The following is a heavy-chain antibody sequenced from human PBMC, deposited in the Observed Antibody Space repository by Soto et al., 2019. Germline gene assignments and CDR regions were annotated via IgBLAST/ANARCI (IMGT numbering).Heavy chain of an antibody. CDR1: GGSISSGDYY. D-gene: IGHD5-12*01. Sequence: SETLSLTCTVSGGSISSGDYYWSWIRQPPGKGLEWIGDIYYSGSTNYNPSLKSRVTISVDTSKNQFSLKLSSVTAADTAVYYCASRGDGYNFPEGPYYFDYWGQGTLVTVSS. V-gene: IGHV4-30-4*01. CDR2: IYYSGST. CDR3: ASRGDGYNFPEGPYYFDY. J-gene: IGHJ4*02.